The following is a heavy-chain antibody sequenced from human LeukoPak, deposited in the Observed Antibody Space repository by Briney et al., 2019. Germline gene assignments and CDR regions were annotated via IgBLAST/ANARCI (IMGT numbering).Heavy chain of an antibody. CDR3: ARGGPSTRDY. J-gene: IGHJ4*02. CDR1: GGTFSSYA. Sequence: SVKVSCKASGGTFSSYAISWVRQAPGQGLEWMGRIIPIFGIANYAQKFQGRVTMTRNTSISTAYMELSSLRSEDTAVYYCARGGPSTRDYWGQGTLVTVSS. V-gene: IGHV1-69*04. D-gene: IGHD1-1*01. CDR2: IIPIFGIA.